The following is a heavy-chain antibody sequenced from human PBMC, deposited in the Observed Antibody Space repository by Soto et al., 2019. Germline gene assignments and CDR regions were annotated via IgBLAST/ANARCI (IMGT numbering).Heavy chain of an antibody. V-gene: IGHV4-30-2*01. Sequence: SATLSVTCAISGCSIRSCGYSWSWIRQPPGKGLEWIGYMYHSGSTYYNPSLKSRVTISIDRSKNQFSLKLSSVTAADTAVYYCARRWGDAFDFWGQGTMIT. D-gene: IGHD1-26*01. CDR2: MYHSGST. CDR1: GCSIRSCGYS. J-gene: IGHJ3*01. CDR3: ARRWGDAFDF.